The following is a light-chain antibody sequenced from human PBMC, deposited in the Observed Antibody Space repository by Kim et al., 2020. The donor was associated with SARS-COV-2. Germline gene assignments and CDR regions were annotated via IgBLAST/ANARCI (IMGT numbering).Light chain of an antibody. CDR2: YDS. J-gene: IGLJ2*01. CDR3: QVWDSSSDHPV. V-gene: IGLV3-21*04. Sequence: APGKTDRMTCGGNNIGSKGVHWYQQKPGQAPVLVIYYDSDRPSGIPERFSGSNSGNTATLTISRVEAGDEADYYCQVWDSSSDHPVFGGGTQLTVL. CDR1: NIGSKG.